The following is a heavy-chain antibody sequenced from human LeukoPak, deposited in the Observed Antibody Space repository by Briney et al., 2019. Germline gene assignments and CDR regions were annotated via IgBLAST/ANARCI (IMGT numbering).Heavy chain of an antibody. V-gene: IGHV3-30*03. CDR1: GFSFRDYA. J-gene: IGHJ4*02. CDR3: ARAINYYGSGSYYIRHPPDY. Sequence: GGSLRLSCAASGFSFRDYAMHWVRQAPGKGLEWVALISNSGDDKSYADSVKGRFTISRDNSKNTVYLQMNSLRAEDTAVYYCARAINYYGSGSYYIRHPPDYWGQGTLVTVSS. D-gene: IGHD3-10*01. CDR2: ISNSGDDK.